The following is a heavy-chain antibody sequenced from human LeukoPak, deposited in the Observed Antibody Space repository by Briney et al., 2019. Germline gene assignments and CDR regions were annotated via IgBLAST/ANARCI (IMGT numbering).Heavy chain of an antibody. V-gene: IGHV3-23*01. J-gene: IGHJ4*02. CDR3: AKRGIVIRAVIIIGFHKEAYYFDY. D-gene: IGHD3-10*01. CDR1: GFTFGDYA. Sequence: GGSLRLSCTASGFTFGDYAMSWVRQAPGKGLEWVSGISERGGSTNYADSVKGRFIISRDTSKNTVYLQMNSLRVEDTAVYFCAKRGIVIRAVIIIGFHKEAYYFDYWGQGILVTVSS. CDR2: ISERGGST.